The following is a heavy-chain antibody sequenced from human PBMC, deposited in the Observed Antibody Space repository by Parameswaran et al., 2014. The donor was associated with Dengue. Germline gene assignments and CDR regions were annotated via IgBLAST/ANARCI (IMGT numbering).Heavy chain of an antibody. J-gene: IGHJ3*02. CDR3: ARSSSPPLDAFDI. V-gene: IGHV4-34*01. D-gene: IGHD6-6*01. CDR2: INHSGST. Sequence: RWIRQPPGKGLEWIGEINHSGSTNYNPSLKSRVTISVDTSKNQFSLKLSSVTAADTAVYYCARSSSPPLDAFDIWGQGTMVTVSS.